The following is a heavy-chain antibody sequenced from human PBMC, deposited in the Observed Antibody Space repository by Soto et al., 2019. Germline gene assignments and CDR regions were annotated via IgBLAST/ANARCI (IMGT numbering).Heavy chain of an antibody. D-gene: IGHD6-19*01. CDR3: AMSCQWPVGYYFAY. CDR1: GGSFSGYY. Sequence: PSETLSLTCAVYGGSFSGYYWSWIRQPPGKGLEWIGEINHSGSTNYNPSLKSRVSISVDTSKNQFSLKLSSVTAADTAVYYCAMSCQWPVGYYFAYWGQGTLVTVSS. J-gene: IGHJ4*02. CDR2: INHSGST. V-gene: IGHV4-34*01.